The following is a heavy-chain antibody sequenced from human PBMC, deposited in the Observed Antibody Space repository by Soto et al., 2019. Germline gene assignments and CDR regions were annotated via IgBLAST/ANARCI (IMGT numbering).Heavy chain of an antibody. V-gene: IGHV3-30*18. D-gene: IGHD2-8*01. Sequence: SLRLSCAASGFTFSSYGMHWVRQAPGKGLEWVAVISYDGSNKYYADSVKGRFTISRDNSKNTLYLQMNSLRAEDTAVYYCAKDFNGAPPPAYGMDVWGQGTTVTISS. CDR3: AKDFNGAPPPAYGMDV. CDR2: ISYDGSNK. CDR1: GFTFSSYG. J-gene: IGHJ6*02.